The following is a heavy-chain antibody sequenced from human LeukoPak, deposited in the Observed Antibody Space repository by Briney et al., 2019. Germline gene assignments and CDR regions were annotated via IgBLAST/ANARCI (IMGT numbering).Heavy chain of an antibody. D-gene: IGHD2-15*01. J-gene: IGHJ6*03. CDR1: GGTFISYA. Sequence: SVKVSCKAFGGTFISYAISWVRQAPGQGLEWMGGIIPIFGTANYAQKFQGRVTITADESTSTAYMELSSLRSEDTAVYYCASTLIPRYCSGGSCYGYYYYMDVWGKGTTVTVSS. CDR2: IIPIFGTA. CDR3: ASTLIPRYCSGGSCYGYYYYMDV. V-gene: IGHV1-69*13.